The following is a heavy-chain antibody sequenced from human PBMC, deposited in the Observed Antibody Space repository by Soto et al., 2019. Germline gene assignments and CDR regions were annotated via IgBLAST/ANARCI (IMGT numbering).Heavy chain of an antibody. CDR2: ISSSSSYI. Sequence: GGSLRLSCAASGFTFSSYSMNWVRQAPGKGLEWVSSISSSSSYIYYADSVKGRFTISRDNAKNSLYLQMNSLRAEDTAVYYCARDKGPYYYMDVWGKGTTVTVSS. CDR1: GFTFSSYS. CDR3: ARDKGPYYYMDV. V-gene: IGHV3-21*01. J-gene: IGHJ6*03.